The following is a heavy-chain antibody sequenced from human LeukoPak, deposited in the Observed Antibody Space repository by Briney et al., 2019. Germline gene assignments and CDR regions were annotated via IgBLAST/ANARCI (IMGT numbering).Heavy chain of an antibody. V-gene: IGHV3-23*01. J-gene: IGHJ4*02. Sequence: GGSLRLSCAVSGFSVNSFGMSWVRQAPGKGLEWVSAISGSGGSTFYADSVKGRFTISRDNSKNTLYLQMNSLRAEDTAVYYCAKDLPNDSLGYCSGGSCRHPALDYWGQGTLVTVSS. CDR3: AKDLPNDSLGYCSGGSCRHPALDY. CDR2: ISGSGGST. D-gene: IGHD2-15*01. CDR1: GFSVNSFG.